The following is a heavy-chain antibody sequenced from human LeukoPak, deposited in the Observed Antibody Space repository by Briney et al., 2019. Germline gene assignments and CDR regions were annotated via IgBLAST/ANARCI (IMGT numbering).Heavy chain of an antibody. V-gene: IGHV1-18*01. D-gene: IGHD5-18*01. CDR3: AAMVRGYRYGYRPGDY. CDR2: ISAYNGNT. J-gene: IGHJ4*02. Sequence: ASVKVSCKASGYTFTSYGISWVRQAPGQGLEWMGWISAYNGNTNYAQKLQGRVTMTTDTSTSTAYMELRSLRSDDTAVYYCAAMVRGYRYGYRPGDYWGQGTLVTVSS. CDR1: GYTFTSYG.